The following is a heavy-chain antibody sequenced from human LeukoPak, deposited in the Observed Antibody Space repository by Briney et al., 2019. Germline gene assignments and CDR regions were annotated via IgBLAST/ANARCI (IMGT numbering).Heavy chain of an antibody. V-gene: IGHV4-61*02. Sequence: SETLSLTCTVSGGSISSGSYYWSWIRQPAGKGLEWIGRIYTSGSTNYNPSLKSRVTISVDTSKNQFSLKLSSVTAADTAVYYCARWEQHSILIAANWYFDLWGRGTLVTVSS. CDR2: IYTSGST. CDR1: GGSISSGSYY. J-gene: IGHJ2*01. D-gene: IGHD6-13*01. CDR3: ARWEQHSILIAANWYFDL.